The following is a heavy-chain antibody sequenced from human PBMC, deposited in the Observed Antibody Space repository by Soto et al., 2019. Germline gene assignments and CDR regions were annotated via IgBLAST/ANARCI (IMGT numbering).Heavy chain of an antibody. Sequence: QVQLQESGPGLVKPSQTLSLTCTVSGGSIKNSGYYWSWIRQHPEKGLEWIGYISYSGSTDYAPSLRCRVTMSVDTSTNEFSLHLPSVTAADTAVYYCGRDAVTKRAFYYYGMDVWGRGTTVTVSS. D-gene: IGHD4-4*01. J-gene: IGHJ6*02. CDR2: ISYSGST. CDR3: GRDAVTKRAFYYYGMDV. V-gene: IGHV4-31*03. CDR1: GGSIKNSGYY.